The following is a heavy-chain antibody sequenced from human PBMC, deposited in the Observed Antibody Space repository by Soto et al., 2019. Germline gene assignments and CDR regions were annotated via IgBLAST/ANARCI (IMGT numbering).Heavy chain of an antibody. Sequence: QLQLQESGSGLVKPSQTVSLTCAVSGGSISSGGYSWSWIRQPPGKGLEWIGYIYHSGSTYYNPSLKSRVTISVDRSKNQFSLKLSSVTAADTAVYYCARAGGLGAVAVDYWGQGTLVTVSS. CDR1: GGSISSGGYS. CDR2: IYHSGST. D-gene: IGHD6-19*01. J-gene: IGHJ4*02. V-gene: IGHV4-30-2*01. CDR3: ARAGGLGAVAVDY.